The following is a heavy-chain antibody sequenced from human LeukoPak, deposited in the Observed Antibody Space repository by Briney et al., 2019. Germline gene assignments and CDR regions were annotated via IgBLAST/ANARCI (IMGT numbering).Heavy chain of an antibody. J-gene: IGHJ6*02. V-gene: IGHV3-48*03. CDR2: ISSSGSTI. CDR1: GFTFISYE. D-gene: IGHD2-15*01. CDR3: PGQDCSGSSCSQTAYYYYYGMDV. Sequence: AGSLSLSCAASGFTFISYEMNWVRQPPGKGLEWVSYISSSGSTIYYADPVKGRFIILKDNAKNSLHLQMNSLTAETTAVYYRPGQDCSGSSCSQTAYYYYYGMDVWGQGTTATVSS.